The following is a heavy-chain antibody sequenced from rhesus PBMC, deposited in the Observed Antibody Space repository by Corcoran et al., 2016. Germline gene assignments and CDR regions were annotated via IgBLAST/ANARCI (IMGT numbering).Heavy chain of an antibody. CDR1: GDSISGSNC. CDR3: ARRTDTVGINYFDP. V-gene: IGHV4-65*01. J-gene: IGHJ4*01. D-gene: IGHD5-24*01. CDR2: VSGNTDST. Sequence: VQVQESGPGQVKPSETMSLTCGVSGDSISGSNCWSWIRQPPGKGLEWIGYVSGNTDSTYYNPSLKSRVSISTETSRNQFSLKLRSVTAADTAVYYCARRTDTVGINYFDPWGQGLLVTVSS.